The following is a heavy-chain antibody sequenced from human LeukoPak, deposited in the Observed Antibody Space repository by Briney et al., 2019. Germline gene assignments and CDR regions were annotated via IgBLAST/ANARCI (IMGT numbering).Heavy chain of an antibody. CDR2: IYYSGST. V-gene: IGHV4-30-4*01. CDR3: ARATITMIVVEGDAFDI. D-gene: IGHD3-22*01. Sequence: SETLSLTCTVSGGSISSGDYYWSWIRQPPGKGLEWIWYIYYSGSTYYNPSLKSRVTISVDTSKNQFPLKLSSVTAADTAVYYCARATITMIVVEGDAFDIWGQGTMVTVSS. CDR1: GGSISSGDYY. J-gene: IGHJ3*02.